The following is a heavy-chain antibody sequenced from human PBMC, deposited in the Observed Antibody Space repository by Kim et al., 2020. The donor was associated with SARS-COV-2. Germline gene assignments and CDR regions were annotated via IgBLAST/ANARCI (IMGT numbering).Heavy chain of an antibody. CDR3: ARGRGAAAL. D-gene: IGHD6-13*01. J-gene: IGHJ4*02. CDR2: GST. Sequence: GSTNYTPSLKSRVTISVDTSKNQFSLKLSSVTAADTAVYYCARGRGAAALWGQGTLVTVSS. V-gene: IGHV4-34*01.